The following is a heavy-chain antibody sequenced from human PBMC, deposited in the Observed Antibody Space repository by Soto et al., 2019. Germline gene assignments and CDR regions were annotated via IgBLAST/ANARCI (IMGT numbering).Heavy chain of an antibody. CDR3: AKATRESGYYTGIAPPSYYYYGMDV. V-gene: IGHV3-23*01. CDR2: ISGSGGST. J-gene: IGHJ6*02. D-gene: IGHD3-3*01. CDR1: GFTFSSYA. Sequence: GGSLRLSCAASGFTFSSYAMSWVRQAPGKGLEWVSAISGSGGSTYYADSVKGRFTISRDNSKNTLYLQMNSLRAEDTAVYYCAKATRESGYYTGIAPPSYYYYGMDVWGQGTTVTVSS.